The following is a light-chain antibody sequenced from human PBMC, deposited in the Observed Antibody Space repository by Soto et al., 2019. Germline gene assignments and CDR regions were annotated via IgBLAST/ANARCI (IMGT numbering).Light chain of an antibody. Sequence: EIVLTQSPYTLSVSPGERATLSCRAGQGVTTNFAWYQQKSGQSPRLLIYDVSIRATGIPDRFSGSGSGTDFTLTISRLEPEDFAVYYCQQYGSSGTFGQGTKVDI. J-gene: IGKJ1*01. CDR2: DVS. CDR1: QGVTTN. V-gene: IGKV3-20*01. CDR3: QQYGSSGT.